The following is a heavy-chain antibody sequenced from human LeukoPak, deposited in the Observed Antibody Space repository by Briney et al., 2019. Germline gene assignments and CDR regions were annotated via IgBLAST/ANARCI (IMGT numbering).Heavy chain of an antibody. V-gene: IGHV1-69*13. CDR3: ARGNPRSLLPYYFDY. CDR1: GGTFSSYA. CDR2: IIPIFATA. J-gene: IGHJ4*02. Sequence: GASVKVSCKASGGTFSSYAISWVRQAPGQGLEWVGGIIPIFATANYAQKFQGRVTITADESTSTAFMELSSLRSEDTAVYYCARGNPRSLLPYYFDYWGQGTLVTVSS. D-gene: IGHD3-3*01.